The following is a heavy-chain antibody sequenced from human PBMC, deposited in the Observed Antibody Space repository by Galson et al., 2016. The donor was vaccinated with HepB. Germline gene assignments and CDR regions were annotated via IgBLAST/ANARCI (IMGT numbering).Heavy chain of an antibody. D-gene: IGHD3-22*01. CDR3: AQYYYDSSGYVEYFQN. V-gene: IGHV3-7*03. J-gene: IGHJ1*01. Sequence: SLRLSCAASGFTFSDYHMNWIRLAPGKGLEWVANIKPDGSEKYYVDSVKGRFTISRDNAKNSLYLQMNSLRAEDTAVYYCAQYYYDSSGYVEYFQNWGQGSRVTVSS. CDR2: IKPDGSEK. CDR1: GFTFSDYH.